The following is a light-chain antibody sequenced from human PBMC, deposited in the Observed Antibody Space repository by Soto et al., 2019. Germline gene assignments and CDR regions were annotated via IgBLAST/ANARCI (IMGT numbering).Light chain of an antibody. CDR1: QSLLHLNGYNY. J-gene: IGKJ2*03. V-gene: IGKV2-28*01. CDR2: VGS. CDR3: MHALQTPYS. Sequence: DIVMTQSPLSLSATPGEPASISCRSSQSLLHLNGYNYLDWYLQKPGQSPHLLIYVGSTRASGVPDRFSGSVSRTDFTLTITRVEADDGWVYDCMHALQTPYSFGQWHQLEIK.